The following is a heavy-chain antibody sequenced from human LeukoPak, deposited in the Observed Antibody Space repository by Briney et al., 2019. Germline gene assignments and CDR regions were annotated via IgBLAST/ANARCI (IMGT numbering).Heavy chain of an antibody. CDR3: AKVDSSGWYYFAH. Sequence: PGGSLRLSCAASGFTFSSYGMHWVRQAPGKGLEWVAVIWYDGSNKYYADSVKGRFTISRDNSKNTLYLQMNSLRAEDTAVYYCAKVDSSGWYYFAHWGQGTLVTVSS. D-gene: IGHD6-19*01. V-gene: IGHV3-33*06. J-gene: IGHJ4*02. CDR2: IWYDGSNK. CDR1: GFTFSSYG.